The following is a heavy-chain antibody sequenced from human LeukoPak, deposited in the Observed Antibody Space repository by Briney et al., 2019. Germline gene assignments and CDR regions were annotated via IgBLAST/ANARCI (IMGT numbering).Heavy chain of an antibody. D-gene: IGHD4-11*01. CDR1: GGSISSGDYY. CDR3: ARITVTTPFDY. CDR2: IYHSGST. V-gene: IGHV4-30-4*08. J-gene: IGHJ4*02. Sequence: SETLSLTCTVSGGSISSGDYYWSWIRQPPGKGLEWIGYIYHSGSTYYNPSLKSRVTISVDRSKNQFSLKLSSVTAADTAVYYCARITVTTPFDYWGQGTLVTVSS.